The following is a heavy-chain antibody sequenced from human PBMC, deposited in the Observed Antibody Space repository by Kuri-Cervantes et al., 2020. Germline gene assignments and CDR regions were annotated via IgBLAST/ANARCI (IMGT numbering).Heavy chain of an antibody. D-gene: IGHD3-10*01. CDR1: GFTVTTNY. Sequence: GESLKISCAASGFTVTTNYMTWVRQGPGEGLEWVSVIYSSGNTYYADSVKGRFTISRDNSKNTLYLQMSSLRPEDTAVYYCARAYPSDRGGNWFDPWGQGTLVTVSS. V-gene: IGHV3-66*02. CDR2: IYSSGNT. J-gene: IGHJ5*02. CDR3: ARAYPSDRGGNWFDP.